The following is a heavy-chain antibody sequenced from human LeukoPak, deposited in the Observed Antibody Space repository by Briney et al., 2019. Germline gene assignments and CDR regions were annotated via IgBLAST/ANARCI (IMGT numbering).Heavy chain of an antibody. J-gene: IGHJ4*02. CDR1: GGSISSYY. V-gene: IGHV4-59*01. Sequence: SETLSLTCTVSGGSISSYYWSWIRQPPGKGLEWIGYIYYSGSTNYNPSLKSRVTISVDTSKNQFSLKLSSVTAADTAVYYCAITKGYDSSGYYYFDYWGQGTLVTASS. CDR3: AITKGYDSSGYYYFDY. CDR2: IYYSGST. D-gene: IGHD3-22*01.